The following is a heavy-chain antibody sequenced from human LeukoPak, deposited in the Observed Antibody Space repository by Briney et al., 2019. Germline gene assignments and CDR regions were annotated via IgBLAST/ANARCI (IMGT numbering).Heavy chain of an antibody. CDR2: MNPNSGNT. CDR3: ARSPGLALNWYFDL. V-gene: IGHV1-8*01. CDR1: GYTFTSYD. J-gene: IGHJ2*01. Sequence: EASVKVSCKASGYTFTSYDINWVRQATGQGLEWMGWMNPNSGNTGYAQKFQGRVTITTDESTSTAYMELSSLRSEDTAVYYCARSPGLALNWYFDLWGRGTLVTVSS. D-gene: IGHD2-15*01.